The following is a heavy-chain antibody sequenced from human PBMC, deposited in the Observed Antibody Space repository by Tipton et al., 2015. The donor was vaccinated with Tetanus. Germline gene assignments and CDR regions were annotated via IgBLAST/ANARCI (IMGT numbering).Heavy chain of an antibody. CDR3: ARGQWWSRGGGLDV. D-gene: IGHD2-15*01. V-gene: IGHV4-34*01. Sequence: TLSLTCSVSGGSISGFYWSWVRQPPGKGLEWIGEISHSGSTNYIPSLKSRVTISVDTSKNHFSLKLSSVTAADTAVYYCARGQWWSRGGGLDVWGQGTTVTVSS. CDR2: ISHSGST. J-gene: IGHJ6*02. CDR1: GGSISGFY.